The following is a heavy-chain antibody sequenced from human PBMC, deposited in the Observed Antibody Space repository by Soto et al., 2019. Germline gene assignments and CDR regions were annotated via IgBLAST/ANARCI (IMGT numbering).Heavy chain of an antibody. CDR2: ISAYNGNT. D-gene: IGHD1-26*01. J-gene: IGHJ6*02. CDR3: AREGSRPYYYYGMDV. V-gene: IGHV1-18*01. Sequence: QVQLVQSGAEVKKPGASVKVSCKASGYTFTSYGFSWVRQAPGQGLEWMGWISAYNGNTNYAQKLQGRVTMTTDSATSTAYMELRSLRSDDTAVYYCAREGSRPYYYYGMDVWGQGTTVTVSS. CDR1: GYTFTSYG.